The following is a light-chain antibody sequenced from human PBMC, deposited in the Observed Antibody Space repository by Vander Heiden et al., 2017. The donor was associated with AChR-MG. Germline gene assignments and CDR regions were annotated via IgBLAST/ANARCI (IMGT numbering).Light chain of an antibody. J-gene: IGKJ5*01. Sequence: EIVMTQSPATMFVSPGEGATLSCRASQSIRSKLAWYQQRPGQAPRLLIYGASTRATGLPARFSGSGSGTEFTLTISSLQSEDFAVYYCQQYNEWPLTFGQGTRLEIQ. CDR3: QQYNEWPLT. V-gene: IGKV3-15*01. CDR1: QSIRSK. CDR2: GAS.